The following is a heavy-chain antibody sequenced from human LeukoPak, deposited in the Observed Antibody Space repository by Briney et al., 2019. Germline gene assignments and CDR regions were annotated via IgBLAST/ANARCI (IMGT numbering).Heavy chain of an antibody. D-gene: IGHD3-22*01. V-gene: IGHV3-21*04. Sequence: GGSLRLSCAASGFTFSSYSMSWVRQAPGKGLEWVSSISSSSSYIYYADSVRGRFTISRDNAKNTLYLQMNSLRAEDTALYYCAKDISLDSSGYSTTFDYWGQGTLVTVSS. CDR1: GFTFSSYS. CDR3: AKDISLDSSGYSTTFDY. J-gene: IGHJ4*02. CDR2: ISSSSSYI.